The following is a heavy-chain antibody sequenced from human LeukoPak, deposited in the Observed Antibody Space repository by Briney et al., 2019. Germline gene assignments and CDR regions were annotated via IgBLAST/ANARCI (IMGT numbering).Heavy chain of an antibody. Sequence: GGSLRLSCAASGFTFSVYWMHWVRQAPGKGLVWVSRISNDGSSTTYADSVKGRFTISRDDAKNTVYLQMNSLRAEDTAVYYCVRDSPTGYYTDHWGQGTLVNVSS. D-gene: IGHD3/OR15-3a*01. CDR2: ISNDGSST. J-gene: IGHJ4*02. CDR1: GFTFSVYW. CDR3: VRDSPTGYYTDH. V-gene: IGHV3-74*01.